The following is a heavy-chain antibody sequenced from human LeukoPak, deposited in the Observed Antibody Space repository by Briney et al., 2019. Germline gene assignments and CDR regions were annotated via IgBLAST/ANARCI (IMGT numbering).Heavy chain of an antibody. CDR1: GFTFSNYW. J-gene: IGHJ4*02. CDR3: ARVLEQRGFDY. V-gene: IGHV3-7*01. Sequence: AGGSLRLSCAASGFTFSNYWMSWVRQVPGKGLEWVANIKEDGSDKYYVDSVRGRFTISRDNAKNSLYLQMNSLRAEDAAQYYCARVLEQRGFDYWGQGTLVTVSS. CDR2: IKEDGSDK. D-gene: IGHD1/OR15-1a*01.